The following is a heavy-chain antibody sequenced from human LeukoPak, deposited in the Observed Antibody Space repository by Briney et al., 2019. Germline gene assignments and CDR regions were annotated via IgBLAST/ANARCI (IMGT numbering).Heavy chain of an antibody. CDR1: GGSISSYY. J-gene: IGHJ3*02. V-gene: IGHV4-59*08. Sequence: SETLSLTCTVSGGSISSYYWSWIRQPPGKGLEWIGYIYYSGSTNYNPSLKSRVTISVDTSKNQFSLKLSSVTAADTAVYYCARLSDRVIRAFDIWGQGTMVTVSS. CDR3: ARLSDRVIRAFDI. D-gene: IGHD3-10*01. CDR2: IYYSGST.